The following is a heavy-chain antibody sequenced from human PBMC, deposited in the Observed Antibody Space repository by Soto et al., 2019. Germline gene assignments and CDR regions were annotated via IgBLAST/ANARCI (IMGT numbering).Heavy chain of an antibody. J-gene: IGHJ3*02. CDR3: ARSPNHSITMVRGVHMALGAFDI. D-gene: IGHD3-10*01. CDR1: GGSMSSGGYY. CDR2: IYYSGST. Sequence: KTSETLSLTCTVSGGSMSSGGYYWSWIRQHPGKGLEWIGYIYYSGSTYYNPSLKSRVTISVDTSKNQFSLKLSSVTAADTAVYYCARSPNHSITMVRGVHMALGAFDIWGQGTMVTVSS. V-gene: IGHV4-31*03.